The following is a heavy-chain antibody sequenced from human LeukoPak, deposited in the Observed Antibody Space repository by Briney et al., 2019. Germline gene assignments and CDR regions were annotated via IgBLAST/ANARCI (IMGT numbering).Heavy chain of an antibody. V-gene: IGHV4-34*01. Sequence: SETLSLTCAVYGGSSSGYYWSWIRQSPGKGLEWIGEINHRGRANYNPSLKSRVTISVDTSRNQFSLKLNSVTAADTAVYYCARGGHDYGDYEVFDCWGQGTLVTVSS. CDR2: INHRGRA. J-gene: IGHJ4*02. D-gene: IGHD4-17*01. CDR1: GGSSSGYY. CDR3: ARGGHDYGDYEVFDC.